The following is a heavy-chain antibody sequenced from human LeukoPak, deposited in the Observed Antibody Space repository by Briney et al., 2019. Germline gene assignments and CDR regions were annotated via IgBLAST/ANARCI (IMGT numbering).Heavy chain of an antibody. CDR2: SSSSGSTI. D-gene: IGHD4-17*01. Sequence: GGSLRLSCAASGFTFSDYYMSGIRQARGQGLDWVSYSSSSGSTIYYADSVKGRFTISRENAKNSLYLQMNSLRAEDTAVYYCAREENGDYDVWFDPWGQGTLVTVSS. CDR1: GFTFSDYY. V-gene: IGHV3-11*04. CDR3: AREENGDYDVWFDP. J-gene: IGHJ5*02.